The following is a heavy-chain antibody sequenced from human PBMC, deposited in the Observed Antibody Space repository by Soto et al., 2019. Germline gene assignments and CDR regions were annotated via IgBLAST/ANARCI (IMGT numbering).Heavy chain of an antibody. J-gene: IGHJ4*02. CDR3: AKVVRPSTTTTQPAEY. CDR2: IYADGRT. CDR1: GFIVSSSY. D-gene: IGHD4-17*01. V-gene: IGHV3-53*02. Sequence: DVQLVETGGGLIQPGRSLRLSCAASGFIVSSSYMTWVRQAPGKGLEWVSVIYADGRTYYADSVKGRFTISRDNSKNTLYLQMNSLSAEDTAVYYCAKVVRPSTTTTQPAEYWGQGTLVTVSS.